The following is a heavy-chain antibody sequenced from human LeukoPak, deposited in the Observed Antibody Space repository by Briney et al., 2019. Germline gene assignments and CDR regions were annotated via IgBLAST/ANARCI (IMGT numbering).Heavy chain of an antibody. D-gene: IGHD1-14*01. Sequence: SETLSLTCTVSGGSISSYFWSWIRQPPGKGLECIAYIYYSDSTNYKPSLKSRVTVSVDTSKNQFSLKLSSVTAADAAVYYCARFPGGAEYRHYYYMDVWGTGTTVTVSS. CDR3: ARFPGGAEYRHYYYMDV. CDR2: IYYSDST. CDR1: GGSISSYF. J-gene: IGHJ6*03. V-gene: IGHV4-59*01.